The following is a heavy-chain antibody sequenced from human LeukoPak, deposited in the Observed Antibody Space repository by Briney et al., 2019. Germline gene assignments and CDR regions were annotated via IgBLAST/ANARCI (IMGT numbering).Heavy chain of an antibody. CDR3: ARAGGYSYGLPEDY. V-gene: IGHV1-69*06. CDR1: GGTFSSYA. J-gene: IGHJ4*02. CDR2: IIPIFGTA. Sequence: GASVKVSCKASGGTFSSYAISWVRQAPGQGLEWMGGIIPIFGTANYAQKFQGRVTITADKSTSTAYMELSSLRSEDTAVYYCARAGGYSYGLPEDYWGQGTLVTVSS. D-gene: IGHD5-18*01.